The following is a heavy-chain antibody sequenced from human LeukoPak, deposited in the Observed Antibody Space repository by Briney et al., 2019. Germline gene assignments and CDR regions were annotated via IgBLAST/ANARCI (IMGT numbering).Heavy chain of an antibody. D-gene: IGHD3-3*01. V-gene: IGHV3-30*19. CDR3: ARVRTSKGVVPSYYFDY. J-gene: IGHJ4*02. CDR2: ISYDGNNE. Sequence: GGSLTLSCATSGFTFSHNAMHWVRQAPGKGLEWVAVISYDGNNECYADSLKGQFTISRDNSKNTLHLQINSLRAEDTAVYYCARVRTSKGVVPSYYFDYWGQGTLVTVSS. CDR1: GFTFSHNA.